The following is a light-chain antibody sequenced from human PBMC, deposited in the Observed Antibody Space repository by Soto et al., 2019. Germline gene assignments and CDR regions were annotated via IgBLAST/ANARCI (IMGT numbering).Light chain of an antibody. V-gene: IGKV3-15*01. CDR1: QSVSSN. Sequence: EIVMTQSPATLSVSPGERATLSCRASQSVSSNLAWYQQKPGQAPRLLIYDASTRATGIPARFSGSGSGTEFTLTLSSLRSEGFAVYYCPQYNNWPWTFGQGTKVEIK. J-gene: IGKJ1*01. CDR3: PQYNNWPWT. CDR2: DAS.